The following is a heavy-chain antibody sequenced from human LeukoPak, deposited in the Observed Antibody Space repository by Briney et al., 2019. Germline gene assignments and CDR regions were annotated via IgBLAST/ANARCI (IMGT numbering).Heavy chain of an antibody. Sequence: SETLSLTCAVYGESFSDYYWSWIRQPPGKGLEWIGEINNSGSTNYNPSLKSRVTMSVDTSKNQFSLKLSSVTAADTAVYYCARGRGIFHYYYMDVWGKGTTVTVSS. CDR3: ARGRGIFHYYYMDV. J-gene: IGHJ6*03. D-gene: IGHD3-16*01. CDR1: GESFSDYY. CDR2: INNSGST. V-gene: IGHV4-34*01.